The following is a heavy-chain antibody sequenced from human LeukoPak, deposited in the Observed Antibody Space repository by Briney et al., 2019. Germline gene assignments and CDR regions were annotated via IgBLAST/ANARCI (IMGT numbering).Heavy chain of an antibody. CDR3: VRVSYSQYYFDY. Sequence: GGSLRLSCVASGFXFNNYDIHWVRQATGKGLEWVSGIGTAGDTYYPGSVKGRFTISRENAKNSLYLQMNSLRAGDTAVYFCVRVSYSQYYFDYWGQGTLVTVSS. CDR1: GFXFNNYD. V-gene: IGHV3-13*04. J-gene: IGHJ4*02. CDR2: IGTAGDT. D-gene: IGHD2-21*01.